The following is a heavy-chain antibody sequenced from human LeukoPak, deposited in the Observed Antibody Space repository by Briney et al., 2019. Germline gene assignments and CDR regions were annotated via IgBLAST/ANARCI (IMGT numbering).Heavy chain of an antibody. CDR3: ARDWEGDYGVKYFDP. CDR1: GFTFSSYS. Sequence: GGSLRLSCAASGFTFSSYSMNWVRQAPGKGLEWVSSISSSSSYIYYADSVKGRFTISRDNAKNSLYLQMNSLRAEDTAVYYCARDWEGDYGVKYFDPWGQGTLVTVSS. J-gene: IGHJ5*02. CDR2: ISSSSSYI. V-gene: IGHV3-21*01. D-gene: IGHD4-17*01.